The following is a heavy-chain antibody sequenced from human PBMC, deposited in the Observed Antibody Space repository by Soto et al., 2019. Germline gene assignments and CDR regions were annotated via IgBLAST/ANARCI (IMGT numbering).Heavy chain of an antibody. CDR1: GYSFTSYW. CDR2: IDPSDSYT. J-gene: IGHJ6*02. CDR3: ARLSHYNYDMDV. Sequence: GESLKISGKGSGYSFTSYWIGWVRQMPGKGLEWMGRIDPSDSYTNYSPSFQGHVTISADKSISTAYLQWSRLKASDTAMYYCARLSHYNYDMDVWGQGTTVTVSS. V-gene: IGHV5-10-1*01.